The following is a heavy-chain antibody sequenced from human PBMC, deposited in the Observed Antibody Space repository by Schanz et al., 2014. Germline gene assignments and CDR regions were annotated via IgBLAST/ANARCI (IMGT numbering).Heavy chain of an antibody. D-gene: IGHD3-22*01. Sequence: QVQLVQSWAEVKGPGASVKVSCKASGYSFTPFPIHWVRQAPGQRLEWMGWINAGTGNTEYSQKFQGRVTVTRDTSISTVYMELSRVTYEDTAVYYCARDDRAYYYGMDVWGQGTTVTVSS. CDR2: INAGTGNT. V-gene: IGHV1-3*01. J-gene: IGHJ6*02. CDR3: ARDDRAYYYGMDV. CDR1: GYSFTPFP.